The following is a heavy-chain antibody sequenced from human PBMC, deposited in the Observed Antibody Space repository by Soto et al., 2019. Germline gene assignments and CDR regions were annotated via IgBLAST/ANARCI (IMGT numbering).Heavy chain of an antibody. Sequence: SETLSLTCNVSGGAINIFYWAWVRQPPGKGLEWIGFIYHTGSSSSGPSLKSRVTMSVDTSKNQISLKLRSVTAADTAVYYCARALSDYDYALDVWGQGATVTVSS. CDR1: GGAINIFY. CDR3: ARALSDYDYALDV. J-gene: IGHJ6*02. CDR2: IYHTGSS. V-gene: IGHV4-59*01. D-gene: IGHD2-15*01.